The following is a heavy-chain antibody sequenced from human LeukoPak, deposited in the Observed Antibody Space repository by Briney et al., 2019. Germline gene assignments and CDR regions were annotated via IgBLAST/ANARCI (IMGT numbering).Heavy chain of an antibody. CDR3: ASEGWQVLDY. Sequence: GGSLRLXCAASGFTFSSYWMHWVRHAPGKGLVWVSRIYSDGSATNYADSVKGRFTISRDNAKNTLYLQMNNLRVEDTAVYYCASEGWQVLDYWGQGTLVTVSS. CDR1: GFTFSSYW. J-gene: IGHJ4*02. V-gene: IGHV3-74*01. CDR2: IYSDGSAT. D-gene: IGHD2-15*01.